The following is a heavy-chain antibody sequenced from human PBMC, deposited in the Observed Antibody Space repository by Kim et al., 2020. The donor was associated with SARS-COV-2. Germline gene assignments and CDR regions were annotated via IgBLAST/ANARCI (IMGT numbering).Heavy chain of an antibody. J-gene: IGHJ4*02. CDR2: ISGSGGST. Sequence: GGSLRLSCAASGFTFSSYAMSWVRQAPGKGLEWVSAISGSGGSTYYADSVKGRFTISRDNSKNTLYLQMNSLRAEDTAVYYCAKGSPDYDILTGPYYFDYWGQGPTVTVSS. CDR3: AKGSPDYDILTGPYYFDY. CDR1: GFTFSSYA. V-gene: IGHV3-23*01. D-gene: IGHD3-9*01.